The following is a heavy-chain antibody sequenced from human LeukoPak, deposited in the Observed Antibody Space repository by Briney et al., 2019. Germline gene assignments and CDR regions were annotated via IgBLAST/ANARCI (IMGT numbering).Heavy chain of an antibody. J-gene: IGHJ4*02. CDR3: AKRGDGGHKSLEY. D-gene: IGHD3-16*01. Sequence: PGTSLRLPRVASGFTFSNYGMHWVRQAPGKGLEWVATITYDGSSEYYADSVKDRFTVSRDNSKNTLYLQMSSLKTEDTAVYYCAKRGDGGHKSLEYWGQGTLVIVSS. CDR2: ITYDGSSE. CDR1: GFTFSNYG. V-gene: IGHV3-30*18.